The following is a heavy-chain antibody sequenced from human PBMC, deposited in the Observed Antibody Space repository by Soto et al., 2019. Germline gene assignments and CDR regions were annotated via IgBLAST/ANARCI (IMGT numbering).Heavy chain of an antibody. J-gene: IGHJ4*02. D-gene: IGHD5-12*01. V-gene: IGHV1-69*01. CDR1: GGTFNNYA. Sequence: QVQLVQSGAEVKKPGSSVKVSCKASGGTFNNYAINWVRQAPGQGLEWMGGIIPLFGTANYAQKFQGRVTITADESTSTAYLDLSRLRSEDTAVYYCARPVEMATISRSYLFYWGQGTLVTVSS. CDR2: IIPLFGTA. CDR3: ARPVEMATISRSYLFY.